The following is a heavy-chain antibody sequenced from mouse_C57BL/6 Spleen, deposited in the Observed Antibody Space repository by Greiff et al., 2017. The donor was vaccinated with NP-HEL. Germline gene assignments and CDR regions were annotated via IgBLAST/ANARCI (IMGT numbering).Heavy chain of an antibody. J-gene: IGHJ3*01. CDR1: GYTFTSYW. CDR2: INPSNGGT. D-gene: IGHD2-4*01. CDR3: ARSVYYDYDVAY. V-gene: IGHV1-53*01. Sequence: QVQLQQPGTELVKPGASVKLSCKASGYTFTSYWMPWVKQRPGQGLEWIGNINPSNGGTNYNEKFKSKATLTVDKSSSTAYMQLSSLTSEDSAVYYCARSVYYDYDVAYWGQGTLVTVSA.